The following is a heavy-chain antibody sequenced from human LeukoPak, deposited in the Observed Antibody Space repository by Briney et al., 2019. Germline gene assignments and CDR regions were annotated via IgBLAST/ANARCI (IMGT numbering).Heavy chain of an antibody. CDR2: VSSGGGST. Sequence: GGSLRLSCAASGFIFSSYAMSWVRQAPGKGLEWVSSVSSGGGSTYYADSVKGRFTISRDNSKSTLFLQMNSLRAEDTAVYYCAKSSYYDSSGYYREYYFDYWGQGTLVTVSS. J-gene: IGHJ4*02. CDR1: GFIFSSYA. D-gene: IGHD3-22*01. CDR3: AKSSYYDSSGYYREYYFDY. V-gene: IGHV3-23*01.